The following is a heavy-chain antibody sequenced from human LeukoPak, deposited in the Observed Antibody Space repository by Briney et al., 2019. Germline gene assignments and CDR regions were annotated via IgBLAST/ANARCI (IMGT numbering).Heavy chain of an antibody. CDR1: GFTVSSNY. V-gene: IGHV3-53*01. Sequence: GGSLRLSCAASGFTVSSNYMSWVRQAPGKGLEWVSIFYTGGSTYYADSVKGRFTISRDNSKNTLYLQMNSLRAEDTAVYYCATGYTSGWYSHWGQGTLVTVSS. CDR2: FYTGGST. J-gene: IGHJ4*02. CDR3: ATGYTSGWYSH. D-gene: IGHD6-19*01.